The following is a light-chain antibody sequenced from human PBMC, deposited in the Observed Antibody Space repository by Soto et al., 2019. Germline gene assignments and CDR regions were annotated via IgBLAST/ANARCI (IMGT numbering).Light chain of an antibody. CDR3: QQYGSSPRWT. CDR2: GTF. J-gene: IGKJ1*01. Sequence: ITLTQAPRTRCLSHGESATLSCRASQSVGSRFLAWYQQKPVQAPRLLISGTFSRATGIPDRFSGSGSGTDFTLTISRLEPQDFAVYYCQQYGSSPRWTFGQGTKVDIK. CDR1: QSVGSRF. V-gene: IGKV3-20*01.